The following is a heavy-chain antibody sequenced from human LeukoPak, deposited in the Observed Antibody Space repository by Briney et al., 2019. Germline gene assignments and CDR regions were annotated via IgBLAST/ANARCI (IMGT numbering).Heavy chain of an antibody. Sequence: PGGSLRLSCAASGFIFNNYAMHWVRQAPGTGLEWVAVISYDGRNEQYADSVKGRFTISRDDSKNTVYLQMNSLRAEDTAVYYCARAPYGSGSSYFDYWGQGSLVTVSS. CDR2: ISYDGRNE. CDR3: ARAPYGSGSSYFDY. J-gene: IGHJ4*02. CDR1: GFIFNNYA. V-gene: IGHV3-30*04. D-gene: IGHD3-10*01.